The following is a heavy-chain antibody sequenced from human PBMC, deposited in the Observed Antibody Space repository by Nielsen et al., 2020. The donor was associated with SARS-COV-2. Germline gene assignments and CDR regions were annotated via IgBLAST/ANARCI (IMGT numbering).Heavy chain of an antibody. D-gene: IGHD7-27*01. CDR2: ISSSSSYT. V-gene: IGHV3-11*05. CDR1: GFTFSDYY. Sequence: GESLKISCAASGFTFSDYYMSWIRQAPGKGLEWVSYISSSSSYTNYADSVKGRFTISRDNAKNSLYLQMNSLRAEDTAVYYCAREETGVFDYWGQGTLVTVSS. CDR3: AREETGVFDY. J-gene: IGHJ4*02.